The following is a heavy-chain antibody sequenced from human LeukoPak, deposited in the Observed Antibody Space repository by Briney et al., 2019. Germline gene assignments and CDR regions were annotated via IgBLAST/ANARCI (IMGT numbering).Heavy chain of an antibody. V-gene: IGHV4-61*02. CDR3: ARDDSSGYYPSGFDY. D-gene: IGHD3-22*01. CDR2: IYTSGST. J-gene: IGHJ4*02. Sequence: PSETLSLTCTVSGGSISSGSYYWSWIRQPAGKGLEWIGRIYTSGSTNYNPSLKSRVTISADTSKNQFSLKLSSVTAADTAVYYCARDDSSGYYPSGFDYWGQGTLVTVSS. CDR1: GGSISSGSYY.